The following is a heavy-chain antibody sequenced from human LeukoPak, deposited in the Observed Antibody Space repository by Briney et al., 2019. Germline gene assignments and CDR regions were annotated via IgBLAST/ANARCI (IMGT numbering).Heavy chain of an antibody. V-gene: IGHV3-30*18. J-gene: IGHJ4*02. Sequence: EGSLRLSCAASGFTFSSYGMHWVRQAPGKGLEWVAVISYDGSNKYYADSVKGRFTISRDNSKNTLYLQMNSLRAEDTAVYYCAKDEYYDSSGFGYWGQGTLVTVSS. D-gene: IGHD3-22*01. CDR1: GFTFSSYG. CDR2: ISYDGSNK. CDR3: AKDEYYDSSGFGY.